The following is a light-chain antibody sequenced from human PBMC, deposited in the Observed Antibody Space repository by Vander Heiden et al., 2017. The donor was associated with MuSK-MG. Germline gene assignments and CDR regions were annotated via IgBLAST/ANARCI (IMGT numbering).Light chain of an antibody. CDR3: GTWDSSLSAVV. CDR2: DNN. Sequence: PGQTVTISCSGSSSNIGNNYVSWYQQLTGTAPKLLIYDNNKRPSGIPDRFSGSKSGTSATLGITGLQTGDEADYYCGTWDSSLSAVVFGGGTKLTVL. V-gene: IGLV1-51*01. J-gene: IGLJ2*01. CDR1: SSNIGNNY.